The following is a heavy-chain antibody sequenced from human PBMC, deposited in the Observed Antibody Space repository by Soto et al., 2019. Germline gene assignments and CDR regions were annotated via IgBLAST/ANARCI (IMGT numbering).Heavy chain of an antibody. Sequence: TSETLSLTCTVSGGSISSYYWSWIRQPPGKGLEWIGYIYYSGSTNYNPSLKSRVTISVDTSKNQFSLKLSSVTAADTAVYYCARYLTYYYDSSGYSAGAFDIWGQGTMVTVSS. J-gene: IGHJ3*02. D-gene: IGHD3-22*01. V-gene: IGHV4-59*01. CDR1: GGSISSYY. CDR2: IYYSGST. CDR3: ARYLTYYYDSSGYSAGAFDI.